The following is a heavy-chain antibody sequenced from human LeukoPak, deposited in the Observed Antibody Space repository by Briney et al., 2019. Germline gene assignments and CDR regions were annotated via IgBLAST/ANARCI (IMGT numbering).Heavy chain of an antibody. Sequence: GESLKISCKGSGYSFTSYWIGWVRQMPGKGLEWMGIIHPGDSDTRYSPSFQGQVTISADKSISTAYLQWSSLKASDTAMYYCARQRVPYYYDSSGSDYWGQGTLVTVSS. J-gene: IGHJ4*02. V-gene: IGHV5-51*01. D-gene: IGHD3-22*01. CDR3: ARQRVPYYYDSSGSDY. CDR2: IHPGDSDT. CDR1: GYSFTSYW.